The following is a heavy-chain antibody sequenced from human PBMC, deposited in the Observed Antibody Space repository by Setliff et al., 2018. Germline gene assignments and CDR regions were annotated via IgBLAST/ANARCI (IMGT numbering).Heavy chain of an antibody. J-gene: IGHJ4*02. V-gene: IGHV4-39*07. CDR3: ARVRVVQGYYEFDH. D-gene: IGHD3-3*01. CDR1: GDSISSSSYH. CDR2: IYYNGDT. Sequence: PSETLSLTCSLSGDSISSSSYHWGWIRQSPGKGLEWIGNIYYNGDTNRNPSLKSRVTVSVDTSRDQFSLSLSSVTAADTAIYYCARVRVVQGYYEFDHWGQGTLVTVS.